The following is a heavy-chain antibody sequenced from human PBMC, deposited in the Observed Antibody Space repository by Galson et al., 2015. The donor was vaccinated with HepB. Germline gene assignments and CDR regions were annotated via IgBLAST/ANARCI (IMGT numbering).Heavy chain of an antibody. V-gene: IGHV1-8*01. Sequence: SVKVSCKASGYTFTSYDINWVRQATGQGLEWMGWMNPNSGNTGYAQKFQGRVTMTRNTSISTAYMELSSLRSEDTAVYYCARAVRLIRRMDVWGQGTTVTVSS. CDR3: ARAVRLIRRMDV. CDR1: GYTFTSYD. CDR2: MNPNSGNT. J-gene: IGHJ6*02. D-gene: IGHD6-25*01.